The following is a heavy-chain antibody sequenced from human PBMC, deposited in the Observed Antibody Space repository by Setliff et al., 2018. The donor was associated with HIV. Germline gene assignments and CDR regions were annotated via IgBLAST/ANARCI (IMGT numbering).Heavy chain of an antibody. CDR2: IYGGGST. Sequence: GGSLRLSCAASGFTVSSNYMSWVRQAPGKGLEWVSVIYGGGSTYYADSVKGRFTISRHNSKNTLYLQLNSLRAEDTAVYYCARVSKSSPDAFDIWGQGTMVTVSS. D-gene: IGHD6-13*01. CDR1: GFTVSSNY. V-gene: IGHV3-53*04. CDR3: ARVSKSSPDAFDI. J-gene: IGHJ3*02.